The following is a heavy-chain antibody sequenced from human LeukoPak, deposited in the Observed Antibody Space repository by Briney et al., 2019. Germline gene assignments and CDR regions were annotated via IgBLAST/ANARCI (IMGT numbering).Heavy chain of an antibody. CDR3: ATYYDIGGYRFDY. D-gene: IGHD3-22*01. CDR1: GGSISSDNW. J-gene: IGHJ4*02. Sequence: PSETLSLTCAVSGGSISSDNWWSWIRQPPGKGLEWIGEVLRSGSTNYNPSLKSRVTMSIDTSKNQFSLKLNSVTAADTAVYYCATYYDIGGYRFDYWGQGTLVTVSS. V-gene: IGHV4-4*02. CDR2: VLRSGST.